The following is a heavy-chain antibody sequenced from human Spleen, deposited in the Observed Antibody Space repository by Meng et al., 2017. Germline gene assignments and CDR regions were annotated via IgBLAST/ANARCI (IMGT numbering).Heavy chain of an antibody. Sequence: SETLSLTCSVSGGSISTFYWSWIRQPPGKGLEWIGYIFHSGSTNYNPSLKSRVTISGNTSKNQFSLNLSSVTAADTAVYYCARMTFGGVNDYWGQGTLVTVSS. CDR2: IFHSGST. CDR3: ARMTFGGVNDY. D-gene: IGHD3-16*01. CDR1: GGSISTFY. V-gene: IGHV4-59*01. J-gene: IGHJ4*02.